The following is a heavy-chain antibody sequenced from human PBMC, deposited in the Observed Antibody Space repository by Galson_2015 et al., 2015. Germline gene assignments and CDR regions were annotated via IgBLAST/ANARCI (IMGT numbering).Heavy chain of an antibody. J-gene: IGHJ5*02. CDR3: ATVVPGHPSRVVTATPAQWFDP. D-gene: IGHD2-21*02. CDR1: GYTLTELS. CDR2: FDPEDGET. Sequence: SVKVSCKVSGYTLTELSMHWVRQAPGKGLEWMGGFDPEDGETIYAQKFQGRVTMTEDTSTDTAYMELSSLRSEDTAVYYCATVVPGHPSRVVTATPAQWFDPWGQGTLVTVSS. V-gene: IGHV1-24*01.